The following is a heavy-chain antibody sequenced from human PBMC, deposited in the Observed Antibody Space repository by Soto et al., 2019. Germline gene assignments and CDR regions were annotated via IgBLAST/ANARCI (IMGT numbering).Heavy chain of an antibody. V-gene: IGHV3-64*01. D-gene: IGHD3-22*01. CDR2: ISSNGGST. Sequence: HPGGSLRLSCAASGFTFSSYAMHWVRQAPGKGLEYVSAISSNGGSTYYANSVKGRFTISRDNSKNTLYLQMGSLRAEDMAVYYCARVVLSDSSGYYDYWGQGTLVTVSS. CDR3: ARVVLSDSSGYYDY. J-gene: IGHJ4*02. CDR1: GFTFSSYA.